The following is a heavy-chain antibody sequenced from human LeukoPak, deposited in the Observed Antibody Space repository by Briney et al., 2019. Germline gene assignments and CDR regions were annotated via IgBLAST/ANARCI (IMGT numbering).Heavy chain of an antibody. D-gene: IGHD5-18*01. CDR1: GFTFSSYA. Sequence: QSGGSLRLSCAASGFTFSSYAMSWVRQAPGKGLEWVSAISGSGGSTYYADSVKGRFTISRDNSKNMLYLQMNSLRAEDTAVYYCAKSLGRQLWLIRLFDYWGQGTLVTVSS. CDR3: AKSLGRQLWLIRLFDY. CDR2: ISGSGGST. V-gene: IGHV3-23*01. J-gene: IGHJ4*02.